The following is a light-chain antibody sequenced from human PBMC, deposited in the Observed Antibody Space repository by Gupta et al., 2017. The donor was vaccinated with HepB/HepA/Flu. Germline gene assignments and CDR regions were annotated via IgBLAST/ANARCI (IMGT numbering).Light chain of an antibody. J-gene: IGKJ1*01. CDR1: QSLLHSSGHNY. CDR3: RQAEHTLWT. CDR2: LGS. Sequence: DVVMTQSPLSLSVTPGETASISCRSSQSLLHSSGHNYLDWYLQKPGQSPQLLIYLGSNRASGVPDRFSGSGSGTXFTLKIXRVEAEDVGVYYCRQAEHTLWTFGXGTKVEIK. V-gene: IGKV2-28*01.